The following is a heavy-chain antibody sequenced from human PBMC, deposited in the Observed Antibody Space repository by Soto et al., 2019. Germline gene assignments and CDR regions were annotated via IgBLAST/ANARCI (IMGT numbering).Heavy chain of an antibody. CDR3: ARDLCPLGSGSPCPTFGMDL. V-gene: IGHV1-2*02. CDR2: LKPDNGGT. CDR1: GYTFTGHY. D-gene: IGHD3-10*01. Sequence: GASEKVSCKASGYTFTGHYMHWVRQVSGRRLEFLGWLKPDNGGTYYAPKFQGRVTFTRDTSKTTAYMEMSGLQSDDTAVYFCARDLCPLGSGSPCPTFGMDLWGQGTTVTVSS. J-gene: IGHJ6*02.